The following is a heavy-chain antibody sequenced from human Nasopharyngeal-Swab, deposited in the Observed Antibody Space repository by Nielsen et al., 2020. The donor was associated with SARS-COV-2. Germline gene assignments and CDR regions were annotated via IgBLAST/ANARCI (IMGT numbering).Heavy chain of an antibody. D-gene: IGHD1-26*01. CDR1: GFTLSSYP. CDR3: ARVWQMVELVGGLAY. CDR2: ISYDGSNE. V-gene: IGHV3-30-3*01. Sequence: GGSLRLSCVASGFTLSSYPMHWVRQAPGKGLEWVAVISYDGSNEHYVDSVKGRFTISRDNSKNTLYLQMNSLRPEDTAVYYCARVWQMVELVGGLAYWGQGTLVTVSS. J-gene: IGHJ4*02.